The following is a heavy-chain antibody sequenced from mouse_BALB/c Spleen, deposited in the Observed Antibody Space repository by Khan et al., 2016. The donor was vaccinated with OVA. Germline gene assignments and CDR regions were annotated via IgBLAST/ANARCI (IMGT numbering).Heavy chain of an antibody. V-gene: IGHV3-2*02. CDR3: ARERAY. CDR2: INYSGST. Sequence: EVQLQESGPGLVKPSQSLSLTCTVTGYSVTSDYAWNWIRQFPGNKLEWMGYINYSGSTSYTPSPKSRISITRDTSKNQFFLQLSSVTTEDTATYYCARERAYWGQGTLVTVSA. J-gene: IGHJ3*01. CDR1: GYSVTSDYA.